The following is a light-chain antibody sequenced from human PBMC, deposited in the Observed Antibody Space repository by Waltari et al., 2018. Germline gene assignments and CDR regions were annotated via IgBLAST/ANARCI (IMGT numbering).Light chain of an antibody. CDR2: RNN. CDR1: SSNIGTNY. V-gene: IGLV1-47*01. CDR3: AAWDDSLSGWV. Sequence: QSVLTQPPSASGTPGQSVTISCSGSSSNIGTNYVCWYQHLPETAPHPPPDRNNRRPSGVPDRFSGSKSGTSASLAISGLRSEDEADYYCAAWDDSLSGWVFGGGTKLTVL. J-gene: IGLJ2*01.